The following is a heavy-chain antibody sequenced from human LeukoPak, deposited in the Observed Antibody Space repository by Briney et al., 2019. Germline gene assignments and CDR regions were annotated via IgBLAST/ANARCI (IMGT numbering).Heavy chain of an antibody. Sequence: GASVTVSFTASGYTSTSYAMHWVRQAPGQRLEWMGWINAGNGNTKYSQKLQGRVTMTTDTSTSTAYMELRSLRSDDTAVYYCARGAFTIFGVPTAFDIWGQGTMVTVSS. V-gene: IGHV1-3*01. CDR3: ARGAFTIFGVPTAFDI. J-gene: IGHJ3*02. CDR1: GYTSTSYA. D-gene: IGHD3-3*01. CDR2: INAGNGNT.